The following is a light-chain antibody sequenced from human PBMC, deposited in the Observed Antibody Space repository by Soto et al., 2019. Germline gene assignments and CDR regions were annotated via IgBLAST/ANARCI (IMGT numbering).Light chain of an antibody. Sequence: IQMTQSPTSLFASVGDRVTITCRASQSINTYLNWYQQKPGRAPRLLIYASSTLHSGVPSRFSGSASGTDFTLIISSLQPEDFATYYCQQTFIAPRTFGQGTKVDIK. CDR3: QQTFIAPRT. V-gene: IGKV1-39*01. J-gene: IGKJ1*01. CDR1: QSINTY. CDR2: ASS.